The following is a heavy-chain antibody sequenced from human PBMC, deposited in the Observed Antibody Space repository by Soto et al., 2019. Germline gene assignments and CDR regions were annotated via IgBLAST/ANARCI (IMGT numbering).Heavy chain of an antibody. V-gene: IGHV3-72*01. CDR3: AREKLGGYSYGHHFDH. J-gene: IGHJ4*02. CDR2: IRNRANSYAT. D-gene: IGHD5-18*01. Sequence: EVQLVESGGGLVQPGGSLKLSCAAAGFMFSDHYMDWVRQAPGKGLEWVGRIRNRANSYATEYAAYVRGRFTFSRDDSKTSLYLQMNRLKTEDTAVYYCAREKLGGYSYGHHFDHWGQGNLVTVSS. CDR1: GFMFSDHY.